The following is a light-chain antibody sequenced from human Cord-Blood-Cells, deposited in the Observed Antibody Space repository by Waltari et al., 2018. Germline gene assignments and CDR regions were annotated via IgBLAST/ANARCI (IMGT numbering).Light chain of an antibody. V-gene: IGKV1-33*01. CDR2: DAS. J-gene: IGKJ4*01. CDR3: QQYDNLPLT. Sequence: DIQMTQYPSSLSASVGDRVTITCQASQDISNYLHWYQQKPGKDPKLLIYDASNLETGVPSRFSGSGSGTDFTFTISSLQPEDIATYYCQQYDNLPLTFGGGTKVEIK. CDR1: QDISNY.